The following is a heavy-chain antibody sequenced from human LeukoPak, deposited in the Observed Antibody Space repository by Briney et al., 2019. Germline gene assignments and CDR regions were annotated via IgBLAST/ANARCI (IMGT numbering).Heavy chain of an antibody. J-gene: IGHJ4*02. V-gene: IGHV4-59*08. CDR2: IHYSASA. D-gene: IGHD6-19*01. Sequence: SETLSLTCTVSGGTISSYYWNWLRQPPWKGLEWIGYIHYSASAKYNPSLKSRVTISVDTSKNQFSLKLSSVTAADTAVYYCARWYSSGGAFDYWGQGTLVTVSS. CDR1: GGTISSYY. CDR3: ARWYSSGGAFDY.